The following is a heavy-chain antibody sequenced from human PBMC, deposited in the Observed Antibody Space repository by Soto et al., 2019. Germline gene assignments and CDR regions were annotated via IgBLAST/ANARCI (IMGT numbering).Heavy chain of an antibody. D-gene: IGHD6-19*01. CDR1: GGSFSGYY. J-gene: IGHJ6*02. V-gene: IGHV4-34*01. CDR2: INHSGST. CDR3: ASNGKYGQWPKGDYYSGMDV. Sequence: SETLSLTCAVYGGSFSGYYWSWIRQPPGKGLEWIGEINHSGSTNYNPSLKSRVTISVDTSKNQLSLKLSSVTAADTAVYYCASNGKYGQWPKGDYYSGMDVWGQGTTVTVSS.